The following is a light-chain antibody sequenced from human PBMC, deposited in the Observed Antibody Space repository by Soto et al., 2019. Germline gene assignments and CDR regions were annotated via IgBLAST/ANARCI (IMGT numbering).Light chain of an antibody. V-gene: IGKV1-5*01. CDR1: QTITTW. Sequence: DIRVTQSPPTLSASVGDRVTITCRASQTITTWMAWYQQKPGKAPKLLVYDASTLQSGVATRFSGSGSGTEFTLTISSLQPDDFATYYCQHYNSYSEAFGQGTKVDIK. J-gene: IGKJ1*01. CDR3: QHYNSYSEA. CDR2: DAS.